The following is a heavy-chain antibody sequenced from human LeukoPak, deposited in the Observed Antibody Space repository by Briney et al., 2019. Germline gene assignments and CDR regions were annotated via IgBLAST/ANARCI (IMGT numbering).Heavy chain of an antibody. CDR1: GGSISRYY. CDR2: IYNNAST. Sequence: PSETLSLTCSVSGGSISRYYWSWVQQPPGKGLEWIGYIYNNASTSYTPSLKSRLFMSVDTSTNKVSLKLRSVTEADTAIYYCAREGRDGFNEYWGQGTLVIVSS. V-gene: IGHV4-59*01. CDR3: AREGRDGFNEY. J-gene: IGHJ4*02. D-gene: IGHD5-24*01.